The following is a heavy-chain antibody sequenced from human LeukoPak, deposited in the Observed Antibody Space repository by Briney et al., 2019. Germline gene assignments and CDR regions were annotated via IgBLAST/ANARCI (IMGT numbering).Heavy chain of an antibody. V-gene: IGHV3-21*01. CDR3: ARDRSIAAPYYYYYMDV. CDR1: GFTFSSYS. D-gene: IGHD6-6*01. Sequence: GGSLRLSCAASGFTFSSYSMNWVRQAPGKGLEWVSSISSSSSYIYYAGSVKGRFTISRDNAKNSLYLQMNSLRAEDTAVYYCARDRSIAAPYYYYYMDVWGKGTTVTVSS. CDR2: ISSSSSYI. J-gene: IGHJ6*03.